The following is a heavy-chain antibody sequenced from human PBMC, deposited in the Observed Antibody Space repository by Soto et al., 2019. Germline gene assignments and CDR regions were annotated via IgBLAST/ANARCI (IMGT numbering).Heavy chain of an antibody. Sequence: QVQLVQSGAEVKKPGSSVKVSCKASGGTFSSYAIRWVRQAPGQGLEWMGGIIPIFGTANYAQKFQGRVTITADDSTSTAYMELSGLRSEDTAVYYCAREGARGYSYGTNDYWGQGTLVTVSS. J-gene: IGHJ4*02. CDR1: GGTFSSYA. CDR3: AREGARGYSYGTNDY. CDR2: IIPIFGTA. V-gene: IGHV1-69*12. D-gene: IGHD5-18*01.